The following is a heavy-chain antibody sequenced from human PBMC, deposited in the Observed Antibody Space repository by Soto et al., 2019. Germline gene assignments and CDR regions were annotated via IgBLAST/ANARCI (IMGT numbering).Heavy chain of an antibody. Sequence: PGRSLRLSCTASGFTFGDYAMSWVLQAPGKRLAWVGFIRSKAYGVTTECAASVRGRFTISRDDSKSIAYLQMNSLNTEETAMYYCARFYGSGSHAVPHGMDVWGQGTTVTVSS. CDR2: IRSKAYGVTT. J-gene: IGHJ6*02. V-gene: IGHV3-49*04. CDR1: GFTFGDYA. CDR3: ARFYGSGSHAVPHGMDV. D-gene: IGHD3-10*01.